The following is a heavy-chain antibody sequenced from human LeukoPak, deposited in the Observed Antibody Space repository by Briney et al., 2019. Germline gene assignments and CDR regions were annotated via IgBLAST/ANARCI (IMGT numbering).Heavy chain of an antibody. CDR2: IFYSGST. Sequence: SETLSLTCVVSGDSINNGENYWSWIRQHPDTGLEWIAYIFYSGSTYYNPSLKSRVTISVDTSKNHFSLKLNSVTAADTAVYYCARLNYSYYYLGVWGEGTTVTVSS. J-gene: IGHJ6*03. CDR3: ARLNYSYYYLGV. CDR1: GDSINNGENY. V-gene: IGHV4-31*11.